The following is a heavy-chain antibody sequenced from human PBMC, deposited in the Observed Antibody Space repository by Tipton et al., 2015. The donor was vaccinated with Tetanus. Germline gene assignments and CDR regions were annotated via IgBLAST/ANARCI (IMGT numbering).Heavy chain of an antibody. CDR2: IYYSGST. Sequence: TLSLTCTVSGGSISSYYWSWIRQPPGKGLEWIGYIYYSGSTNYNPSLKSRVTMSVDTSKNQFSLKLSSVTAADTAVYYCARGYYYDSSGYYFGNAFDIWGQGTMVTVSS. V-gene: IGHV4-59*01. CDR3: ARGYYYDSSGYYFGNAFDI. J-gene: IGHJ3*02. D-gene: IGHD3-22*01. CDR1: GGSISSYY.